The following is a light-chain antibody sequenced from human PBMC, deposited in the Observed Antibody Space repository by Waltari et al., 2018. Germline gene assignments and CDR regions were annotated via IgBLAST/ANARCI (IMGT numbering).Light chain of an antibody. V-gene: IGKV1-39*01. CDR3: QQSYTTPLT. CDR2: SAT. Sequence: DIQMTQSPSSLSASVGHRVPIPSPTSPPIRNFLNWYHQNPGKAPTLLIYSATSLQSGVPPRFSGNGSGTDFTLSISSLQPEDFATYYCQQSYTTPLTFGGGTK. J-gene: IGKJ4*01. CDR1: PPIRNF.